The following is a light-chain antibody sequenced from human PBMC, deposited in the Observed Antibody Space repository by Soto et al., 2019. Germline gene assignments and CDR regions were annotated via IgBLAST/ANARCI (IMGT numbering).Light chain of an antibody. V-gene: IGLV2-14*01. CDR2: EVS. CDR3: SSYSSTSTAV. J-gene: IGLJ2*01. Sequence: QSVLTQPASVSGSPGQSITISCTGTNSDVGTYNYVSWFRQHPGKAPKLIIYEVSSRPSGVSNRFSASKSGNTASLTISGLQAEDEADYYCSSYSSTSTAVFGGGTKVTVL. CDR1: NSDVGTYNY.